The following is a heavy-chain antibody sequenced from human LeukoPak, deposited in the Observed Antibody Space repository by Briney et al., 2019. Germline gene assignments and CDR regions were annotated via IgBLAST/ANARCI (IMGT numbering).Heavy chain of an antibody. CDR3: ARGTAMVSLYYYYYYMDV. V-gene: IGHV4-4*07. Sequence: PSETLSLTCTVSGVSISSYYWSWIRQPAGKGLEWIGRIYTSGSTNYNPSLKSRVTMSVDTSKNQFSLKLSPVTAADTAVYYCARGTAMVSLYYYYYYMDVWGKGTTVTVSS. CDR2: IYTSGST. J-gene: IGHJ6*03. D-gene: IGHD5-18*01. CDR1: GVSISSYY.